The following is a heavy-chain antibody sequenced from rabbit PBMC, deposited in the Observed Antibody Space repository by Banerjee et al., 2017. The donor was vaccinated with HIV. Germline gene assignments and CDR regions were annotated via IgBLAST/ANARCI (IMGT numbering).Heavy chain of an antibody. V-gene: IGHV1S45*01. CDR1: GFSFSGSYW. CDR3: EREGEEGEGREKGGLDL. J-gene: IGHJ3*01. Sequence: QEQLEESGGDLVKPEGSLTLTCTASGFSFSGSYWICWVRQAPGKGLERIAGIGTGEGSTYDANWAKGRGTRAKTEETKVKRKRKRRKEEEKEKEGGEREGEEGEGREKGGLDLWGQGTRGTVS. CDR2: IGTGEGST.